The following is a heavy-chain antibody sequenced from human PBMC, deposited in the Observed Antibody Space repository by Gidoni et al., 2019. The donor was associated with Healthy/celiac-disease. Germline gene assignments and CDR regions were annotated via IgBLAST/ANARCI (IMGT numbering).Heavy chain of an antibody. V-gene: IGHV4-59*01. CDR2: IYYSGST. Sequence: QVQLQESGPGLVKPSETLSLTGTVSGGSISSYYWSWIRQPPGKGLEWIGYIYYSGSTNYNPSLKSRVTISVDTSKNQFSLKLSSVTAADTAVYYCARGLKGTANWGQGTLVTVSS. J-gene: IGHJ4*02. CDR3: ARGLKGTAN. CDR1: GGSISSYY. D-gene: IGHD2-21*02.